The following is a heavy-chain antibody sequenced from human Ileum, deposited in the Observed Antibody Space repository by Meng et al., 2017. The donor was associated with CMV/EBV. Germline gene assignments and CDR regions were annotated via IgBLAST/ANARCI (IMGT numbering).Heavy chain of an antibody. CDR2: VFYSGST. Sequence: QVQLEDSGPGLVKSSQTLSLTCNVSGDSIISDDHYWSWIRQPPGKGLEWIGYVFYSGSTYYNPSLMSRVTISVDTSKNQFSLRLSSVTAAGTAVYYCARELRYGDYYFDSWGQGTLVTVSS. D-gene: IGHD4-17*01. CDR1: GDSIISDDHY. CDR3: ARELRYGDYYFDS. V-gene: IGHV4-30-4*08. J-gene: IGHJ4*02.